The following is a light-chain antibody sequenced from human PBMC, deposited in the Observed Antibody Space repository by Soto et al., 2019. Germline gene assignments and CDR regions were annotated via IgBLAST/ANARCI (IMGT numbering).Light chain of an antibody. CDR2: SAS. CDR1: QTISSNY. CDR3: QQYGIV. J-gene: IGKJ3*01. Sequence: EVVLTQSPDTLSLSPGERATLSCRASQTISSNYVAWYQQKPGQAPRLLIYSASSRATGIPDRFSGSGSGTHCTLTISRLEPEDFAVYYCQQYGIVFGPGTKVEIK. V-gene: IGKV3-20*01.